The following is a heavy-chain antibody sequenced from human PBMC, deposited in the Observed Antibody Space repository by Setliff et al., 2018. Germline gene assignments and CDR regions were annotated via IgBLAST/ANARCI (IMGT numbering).Heavy chain of an antibody. D-gene: IGHD6-13*01. CDR1: GYTFTNYG. CDR3: ARGGVAAAGKKGVFEH. Sequence: ASVKVSCKASGYTFTNYGINWVRQAPGQGLEWMGWINNYNMNTNYPQKFLGRVTMTTDTSTSTAYMELRSLRPDDTAVYYCARGGVAAAGKKGVFEHWGQGTLVTVSS. J-gene: IGHJ4*02. V-gene: IGHV1-18*01. CDR2: INNYNMNT.